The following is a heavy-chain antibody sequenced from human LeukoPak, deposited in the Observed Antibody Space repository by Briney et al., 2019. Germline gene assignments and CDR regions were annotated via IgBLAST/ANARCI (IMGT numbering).Heavy chain of an antibody. Sequence: SVKVSCKASGFPFTSSAMQWVRQARGQRLEWIGWIVVGSGNTNYAQKFQERVTITRDMSTSTAYMELSSLRSDDTAVYYCAADNQQITVWGQGTLVTISP. CDR2: IVVGSGNT. V-gene: IGHV1-58*02. J-gene: IGHJ4*02. CDR3: AADNQQITV. D-gene: IGHD5-24*01. CDR1: GFPFTSSA.